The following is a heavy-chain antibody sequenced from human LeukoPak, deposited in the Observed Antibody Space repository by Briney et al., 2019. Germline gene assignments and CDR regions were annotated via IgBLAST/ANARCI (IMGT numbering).Heavy chain of an antibody. J-gene: IGHJ4*02. CDR3: ARGLGYCTSTTCLLPFDY. Sequence: GGSLRLSCAASGFTVSTYYMTWVRQAPGKGLERVSVIYSGGSTYYADSVKGRFTASRDNSKNTLYLQMNSLRAEDTAMYYCARGLGYCTSTTCLLPFDYWGQGTLVTVSS. CDR2: IYSGGST. V-gene: IGHV3-53*01. CDR1: GFTVSTYY. D-gene: IGHD2-2*01.